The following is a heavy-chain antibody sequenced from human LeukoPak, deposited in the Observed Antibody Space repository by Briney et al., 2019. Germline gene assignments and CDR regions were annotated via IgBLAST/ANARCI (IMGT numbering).Heavy chain of an antibody. CDR2: IIPIFGTA. Sequence: SVTVSCTASGGTFSSYAISWVRQAPGQGLEWMGGIIPIFGTANYAQKFQGRVTITADESTSTAYMELSSLRSEDTAVYNCARDHTWELPYSFRYYYGMDVWGQGTTVTVSS. V-gene: IGHV1-69*13. D-gene: IGHD1-26*01. CDR3: ARDHTWELPYSFRYYYGMDV. CDR1: GGTFSSYA. J-gene: IGHJ6*02.